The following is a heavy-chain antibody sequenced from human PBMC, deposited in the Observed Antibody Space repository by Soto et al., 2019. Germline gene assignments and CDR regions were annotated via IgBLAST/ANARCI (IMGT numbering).Heavy chain of an antibody. CDR1: GDTFIGYS. D-gene: IGHD6-19*01. V-gene: IGHV1-69*06. CDR3: VNDRLIVAGAVGRMAV. Sequence: QVQLVQSGAEVKKPGTSVRVSCKASGDTFIGYSISWVRQAPGQGLEWMGWVIPTQRTTKYAQRFQGRVTRSGDKVASTTYMEVSSLRPEETALYYCVNDRLIVAGAVGRMAVWGQGTTVTVSS. CDR2: VIPTQRTT. J-gene: IGHJ6*02.